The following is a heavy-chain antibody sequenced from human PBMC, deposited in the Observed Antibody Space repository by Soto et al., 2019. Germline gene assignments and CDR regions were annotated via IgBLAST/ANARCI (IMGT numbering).Heavy chain of an antibody. CDR1: GYSFTSYW. CDR2: IDPSDSYT. J-gene: IGHJ6*02. V-gene: IGHV5-10-1*01. Sequence: PGESLKISCKGSGYSFTSYWISWVRQMPGKGLEWMGRIDPSDSYTNYSPSFQGHVTISADKSISTAYLQWSSLKASDTAMYYCARHVGEPQIPYYYYGMDVWGQGTTVTVSS. CDR3: ARHVGEPQIPYYYYGMDV. D-gene: IGHD3-10*02.